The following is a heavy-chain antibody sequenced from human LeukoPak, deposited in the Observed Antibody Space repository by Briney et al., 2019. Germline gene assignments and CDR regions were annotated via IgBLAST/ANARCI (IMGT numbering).Heavy chain of an antibody. Sequence: SETLSLTCSVSGGSVSSGSYCWSCIRQPPGKGLEWIGEINHSGSTNYNPSLKSRVTISVDTSKNQFSLKLSSVTAADTAVYYCARKGYSSDGYYYYGMDVWGKGTTVTVSS. CDR2: INHSGST. J-gene: IGHJ6*04. V-gene: IGHV4-39*07. CDR1: GGSVSSGSYC. D-gene: IGHD6-19*01. CDR3: ARKGYSSDGYYYYGMDV.